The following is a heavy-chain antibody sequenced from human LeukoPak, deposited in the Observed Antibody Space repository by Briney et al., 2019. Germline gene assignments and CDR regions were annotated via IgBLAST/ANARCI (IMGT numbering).Heavy chain of an antibody. V-gene: IGHV1-2*02. Sequence: ASVKVSCKASGYTFTGYYMHWVRQAPGQGLEWMGWINPNSGGTNYAQKFQGRVTMTRDTSISTAYMELSRLRSDDTAVYYCATVPDRAQRDSFDYWGQGTLVTVSS. CDR1: GYTFTGYY. CDR2: INPNSGGT. D-gene: IGHD6-25*01. CDR3: ATVPDRAQRDSFDY. J-gene: IGHJ4*02.